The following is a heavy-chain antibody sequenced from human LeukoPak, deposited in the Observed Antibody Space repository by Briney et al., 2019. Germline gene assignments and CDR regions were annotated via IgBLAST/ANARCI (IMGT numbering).Heavy chain of an antibody. Sequence: GSLSPSCAASGFTFSSYAMHWVRQAPGKGLEWVAVISYDGSNKYYADSVKGRFTISRDNSKNTLYLQMNSLRAEDTAVYYCARDRGYSYGPFDYWGQGTLVTVSS. J-gene: IGHJ4*02. CDR1: GFTFSSYA. CDR2: ISYDGSNK. V-gene: IGHV3-30-3*01. D-gene: IGHD5-18*01. CDR3: ARDRGYSYGPFDY.